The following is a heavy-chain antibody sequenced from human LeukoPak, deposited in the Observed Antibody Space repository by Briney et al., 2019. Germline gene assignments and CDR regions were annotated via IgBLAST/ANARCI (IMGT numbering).Heavy chain of an antibody. CDR2: IYYNGNT. D-gene: IGHD5-18*01. J-gene: IGHJ4*02. V-gene: IGHV4-59*02. Sequence: PSETLSLTCTVSGGSVTSYYWSWIRQPPGKGLEWIAYIYYNGNTNYNPSLKSRVIISVDTSKNQFSLKLSSVTAADTAVYYCARDRDTYGYPDYWGQGTLVTVSS. CDR3: ARDRDTYGYPDY. CDR1: GGSVTSYY.